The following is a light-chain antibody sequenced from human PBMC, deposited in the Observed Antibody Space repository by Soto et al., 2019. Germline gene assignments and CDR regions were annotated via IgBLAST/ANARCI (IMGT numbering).Light chain of an antibody. Sequence: QSALTQPASVSGSPGQSITISCTGISSDVGSYNLVSWYQQHPGKAPKLMIYEGSKRPSGVSNRFSGSKSGNTASLTVSGLQTEDEADYYCCSYADSSTVGVGGGTKLTVL. CDR3: CSYADSSTVG. CDR1: SSDVGSYNL. V-gene: IGLV2-23*03. J-gene: IGLJ2*01. CDR2: EGS.